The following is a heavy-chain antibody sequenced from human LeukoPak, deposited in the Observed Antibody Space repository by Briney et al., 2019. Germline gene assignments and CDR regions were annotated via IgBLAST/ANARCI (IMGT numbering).Heavy chain of an antibody. CDR3: ARHRAGYHLDW. V-gene: IGHV4-38-2*02. CDR1: GYSISSGYS. Sequence: KPSETLSLTCTVSGYSISSGYSWGWIRQPPGKGLQWIGSISHSGGTYYNPSLKSRVTISVDASKNQFSLKLSSVTAADTAVYYCARHRAGYHLDWWGQGTLVTVSS. CDR2: ISHSGGT. J-gene: IGHJ4*02. D-gene: IGHD3-9*01.